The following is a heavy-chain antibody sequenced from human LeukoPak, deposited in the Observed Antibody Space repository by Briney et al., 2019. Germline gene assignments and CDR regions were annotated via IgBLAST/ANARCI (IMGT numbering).Heavy chain of an antibody. V-gene: IGHV4-4*02. J-gene: IGHJ6*03. Sequence: SGTLSLTCAVSGGSISSSNWWSWVRQPPGKGLEWIGEIYHSGSTYYNPSLKSRVTISVDTSKNQFSLKLSSVTAADTAVYYCAPSRGYYYYYYMDVWGKGTTVTVSS. CDR1: GGSISSSNW. CDR3: APSRGYYYYYYMDV. D-gene: IGHD3-10*01. CDR2: IYHSGST.